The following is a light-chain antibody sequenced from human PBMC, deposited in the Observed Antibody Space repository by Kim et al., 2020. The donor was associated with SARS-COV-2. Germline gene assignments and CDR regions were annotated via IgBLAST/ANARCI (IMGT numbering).Light chain of an antibody. CDR2: DAS. J-gene: IGKJ4*01. CDR1: QSVSSY. V-gene: IGKV3-11*01. Sequence: LSPGERATLSCRASQSVSSYLAWYQQKPGQAPRLLIYDASNRATGIPARFSGSGSGTDLTLTISSLEPEDFAVYYCQQRSNWRELTFGGGTKVEI. CDR3: QQRSNWRELT.